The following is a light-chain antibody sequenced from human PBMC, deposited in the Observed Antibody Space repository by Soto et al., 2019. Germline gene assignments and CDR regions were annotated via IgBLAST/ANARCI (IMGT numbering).Light chain of an antibody. CDR3: QQYSKWPLT. CDR2: SAS. Sequence: EIVMTQSPATLSVSPGERATLSCRASQSFSSYLAWYQQKPGQAPRLLIYSASTRATGIPARFSGSGSGTEFILTISSLQSEDFAVYYCQQYSKWPLTFGGGTKV. V-gene: IGKV3-15*01. J-gene: IGKJ4*01. CDR1: QSFSSY.